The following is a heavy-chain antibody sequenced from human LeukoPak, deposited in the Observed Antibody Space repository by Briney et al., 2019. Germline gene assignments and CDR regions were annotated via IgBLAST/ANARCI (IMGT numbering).Heavy chain of an antibody. CDR3: ARDRREIAAAGRINWFDP. CDR1: GGSFSGYY. V-gene: IGHV4-34*01. J-gene: IGHJ5*02. D-gene: IGHD6-13*01. Sequence: SETLSLTCAVYGGSFSGYYWSWIRQPPGKGLEWIGEINHSGSTNYNPSLKSRVTISVDTSKNQFSLKLSSVTAADTAVYYCARDRREIAAAGRINWFDPWGQGTLVTVSS. CDR2: INHSGST.